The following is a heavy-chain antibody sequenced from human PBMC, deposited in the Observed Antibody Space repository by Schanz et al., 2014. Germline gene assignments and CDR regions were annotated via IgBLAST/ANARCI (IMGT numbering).Heavy chain of an antibody. CDR3: ASGEARVTSSGVVIVPMHV. Sequence: QVQLVQSGAEAKKPGASVKVSCQASGYTFAGHAVHWVRQAPGQGPEWVGWIHTGSGNTKYSQKFEGRVTIARDTAASIVYMELSSLRSEDTAVFFCASGEARVTSSGVVIVPMHVWGKGTTVIVSS. V-gene: IGHV1-3*04. CDR2: IHTGSGNT. D-gene: IGHD3-3*01. J-gene: IGHJ6*03. CDR1: GYTFAGHA.